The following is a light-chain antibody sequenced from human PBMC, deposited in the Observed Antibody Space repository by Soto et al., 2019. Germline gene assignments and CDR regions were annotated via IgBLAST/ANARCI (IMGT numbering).Light chain of an antibody. CDR3: QQYGSSGT. V-gene: IGKV3-20*01. Sequence: SVLMQSPGPRSLSPGERATLSCRASQSVSNNYLAWYQQKPGQAPRLLIYGASNRATGIPDRFSGSGSGTDFTLTISRLEPEDFAVYYCQQYGSSGTFGQGTKVDIK. CDR2: GAS. CDR1: QSVSNNY. J-gene: IGKJ1*01.